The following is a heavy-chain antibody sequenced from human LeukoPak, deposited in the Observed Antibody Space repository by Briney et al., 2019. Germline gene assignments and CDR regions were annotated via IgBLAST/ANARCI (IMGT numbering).Heavy chain of an antibody. CDR1: GYTFTTYA. D-gene: IGHD2-2*01. V-gene: IGHV1-69*13. J-gene: IGHJ4*02. Sequence: ASVKVSCKASGYTFTTYAMNWVRQAPGQGLEWMGGIIPIFGTANYAQKFQGRVTITADESTSTAYMELSSLRSEDTAVYYCVSCSSTSCYESLFDYWGQGTLVTVSS. CDR3: VSCSSTSCYESLFDY. CDR2: IIPIFGTA.